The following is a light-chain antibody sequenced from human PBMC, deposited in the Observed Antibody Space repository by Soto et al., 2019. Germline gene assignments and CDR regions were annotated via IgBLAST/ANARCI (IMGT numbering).Light chain of an antibody. J-gene: IGKJ4*01. CDR1: QDITKF. CDR2: AAS. CDR3: QQFNNLPLT. V-gene: IGKV1-33*01. Sequence: DIQMTQSPSSLSASVGDRVTISCQASQDITKFLNWYQQKPDKAPKLLIYAASNLESGVPSRFSGSGSGTHFTLTISSLQPEDIATYYCQQFNNLPLTFGGGTRVDIK.